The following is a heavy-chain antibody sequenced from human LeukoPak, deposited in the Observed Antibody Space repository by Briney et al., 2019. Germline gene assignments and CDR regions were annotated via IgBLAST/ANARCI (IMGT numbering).Heavy chain of an antibody. CDR3: VSFYETY. D-gene: IGHD2/OR15-2a*01. CDR2: INSDGSWT. J-gene: IGHJ4*02. CDR1: GNYW. V-gene: IGHV3-74*01. Sequence: GWSLRLSCAASGNYWMHWVRQVPGKGLVWVSHINSDGSWTSYADSVKGRFTISKDNAKNTVYLQMNSLRAEDTAVYYCVSFYETYWGRGTLVTVSS.